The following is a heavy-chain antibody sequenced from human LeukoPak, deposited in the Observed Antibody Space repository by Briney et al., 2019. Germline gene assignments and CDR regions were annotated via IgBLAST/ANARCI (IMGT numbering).Heavy chain of an antibody. CDR2: INHSGST. J-gene: IGHJ4*02. Sequence: SETLSLTCAVYGGSFSGYYWSWIRQPPGKGLEWIGEINHSGSTNYNPSLKSRVTISVDTSKNQFSLKLSSVTAADTAVYYCARRLKNSYGYRRPMFDYWGQGTLVTVSS. CDR3: ARRLKNSYGYRRPMFDY. V-gene: IGHV4-34*01. D-gene: IGHD5-18*01. CDR1: GGSFSGYY.